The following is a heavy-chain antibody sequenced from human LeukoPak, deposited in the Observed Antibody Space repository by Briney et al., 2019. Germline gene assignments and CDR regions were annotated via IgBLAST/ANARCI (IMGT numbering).Heavy chain of an antibody. CDR2: ISGSGGST. J-gene: IGHJ4*02. V-gene: IGHV3-23*01. CDR1: GFTFSSYA. Sequence: GGSLRLSCAASGFTFSSYAMSWVRQAPGKGLEWVSAISGSGGSTYYADSVKGRFTISRDNSKNTLYLQMNSLRAEDTAVYYCAKDGHEGSSGYYSYYFDYWGQGTLVTVSS. CDR3: AKDGHEGSSGYYSYYFDY. D-gene: IGHD3-22*01.